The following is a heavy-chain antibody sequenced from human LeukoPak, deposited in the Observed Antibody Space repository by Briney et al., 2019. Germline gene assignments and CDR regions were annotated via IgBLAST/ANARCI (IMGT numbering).Heavy chain of an antibody. V-gene: IGHV3-7*01. CDR1: GFTFSSYW. J-gene: IGHJ1*01. CDR3: AVGTGYVEYFQH. D-gene: IGHD1-1*01. CDR2: IKQDGSEK. Sequence: GGSLRLSCAASGFTFSSYWMSWVRQAPGKGLEWVANIKQDGSEKYYVDSVKGRFTISRDNSKNTLYLQMNSLRAEDTAVYYCAVGTGYVEYFQHWGQGTLVTVSS.